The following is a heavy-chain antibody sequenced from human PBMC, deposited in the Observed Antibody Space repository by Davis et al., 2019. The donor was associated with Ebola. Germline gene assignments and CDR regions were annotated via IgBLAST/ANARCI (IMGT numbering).Heavy chain of an antibody. Sequence: SVKVSCKASGGTFSSYAISWVRQAPGQGLEWMGRIIPILGIANYAQKFQGRVTITADKSTSTAYMELSSLRSEDTAVYYCARDRGMATKSGDYWGQGTLATVSS. CDR1: GGTFSSYA. CDR2: IIPILGIA. CDR3: ARDRGMATKSGDY. V-gene: IGHV1-69*04. J-gene: IGHJ4*02. D-gene: IGHD5-24*01.